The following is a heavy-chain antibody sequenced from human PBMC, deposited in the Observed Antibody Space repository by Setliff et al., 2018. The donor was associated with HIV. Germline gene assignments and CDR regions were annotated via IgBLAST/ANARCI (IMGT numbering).Heavy chain of an antibody. CDR3: ARTFGDLKHYNYYYTIDV. V-gene: IGHV4-4*09. CDR1: GGSFSNFF. J-gene: IGHJ6*02. D-gene: IGHD3-10*01. CDR2: INSSGTT. Sequence: SETLSLTCTVSGGSFSNFFWNWIRQPPGKGLEWIGYINSSGTTNYNPSLKSRVNISIDPSKNHFTLRLSSVTVADTAVYYCARTFGDLKHYNYYYTIDVWGQGTTVTVSS.